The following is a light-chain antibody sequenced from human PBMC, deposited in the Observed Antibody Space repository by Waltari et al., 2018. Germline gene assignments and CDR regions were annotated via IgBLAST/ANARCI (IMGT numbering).Light chain of an antibody. CDR2: VNSDGSH. CDR1: SCPSSNI. CDR3: QTGGHGTWV. V-gene: IGLV4-69*01. J-gene: IGLJ3*02. Sequence: QLVLTQSPSASASLGASVKLPCPLSSCPSSNIIAWHQQQPGKGPRYLMKVNSDGSHSKGDEIPDRFSGSGSGAERYLTISSVQSEDEADYYCQTGGHGTWVFGGGTKLTVL.